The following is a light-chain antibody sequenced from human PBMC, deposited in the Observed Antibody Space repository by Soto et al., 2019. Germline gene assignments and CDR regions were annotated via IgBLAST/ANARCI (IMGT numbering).Light chain of an antibody. J-gene: IGKJ1*01. CDR1: QSVSSY. CDR2: DAS. Sequence: EIVLTQSPATLSLSPGERATLSCRASQSVSSYLAWYQQKPGQAPRLLIYDASSRATGIPARFSGSGSGTEFTLTISSLEPEDFAVYYCQQRRNWPVTFGQGTRVDIK. CDR3: QQRRNWPVT. V-gene: IGKV3-11*01.